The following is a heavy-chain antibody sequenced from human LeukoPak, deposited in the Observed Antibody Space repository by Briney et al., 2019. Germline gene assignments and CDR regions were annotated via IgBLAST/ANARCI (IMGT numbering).Heavy chain of an antibody. CDR2: IYSSGST. Sequence: PSETLSLTCTVPGGSISGYYWSWIRQSAGKGLEWIGRIYSSGSTNYNPSLKSRATMSVDTSKNHFSLNLSSVTAADTAVYYCARGDSTNQDGNYYGLDVWGQGTTVTVSS. D-gene: IGHD5/OR15-5a*01. J-gene: IGHJ6*02. CDR1: GGSISGYY. V-gene: IGHV4-4*07. CDR3: ARGDSTNQDGNYYGLDV.